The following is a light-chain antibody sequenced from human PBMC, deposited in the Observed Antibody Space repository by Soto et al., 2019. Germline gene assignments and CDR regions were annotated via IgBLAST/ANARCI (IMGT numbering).Light chain of an antibody. Sequence: EIVSTQSPGTLSLSPGERATLSCRASQSVSRSYLAWYQQKPGQAPRLLIYGASSRATGIPDRFSGSGSGTFSALTISRLEPEDFAVYYCQQYGSSPLTFGGGTKVEVK. CDR1: QSVSRSY. CDR3: QQYGSSPLT. CDR2: GAS. V-gene: IGKV3-20*01. J-gene: IGKJ4*01.